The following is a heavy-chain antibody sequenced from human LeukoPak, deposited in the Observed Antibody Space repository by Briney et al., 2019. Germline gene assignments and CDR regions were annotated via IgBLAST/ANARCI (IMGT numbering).Heavy chain of an antibody. CDR2: IKQDASQE. CDR1: GFTFSSYW. Sequence: GGSLRLSCAASGFTFSSYWMSWVRQAPGKGPEWVAHIKQDASQEYHVDSVEGRFTISRDNAKNSLYLQMNSLRAEDTAVYYCARGVVYPAWSGPHWSDYWGQGALVTVSS. D-gene: IGHD3-3*01. CDR3: ARGVVYPAWSGPHWSDY. J-gene: IGHJ4*02. V-gene: IGHV3-7*01.